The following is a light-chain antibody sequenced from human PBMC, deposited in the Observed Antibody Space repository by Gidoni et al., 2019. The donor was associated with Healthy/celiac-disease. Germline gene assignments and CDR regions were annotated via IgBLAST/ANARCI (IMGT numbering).Light chain of an antibody. CDR2: WAF. J-gene: IGKJ1*01. CDR1: QSVLYSSNNKHY. Sequence: DIVMTQSPDSLAVSLGERATINCKSSQSVLYSSNNKHYLAWYQQKPGQPPELLIYWAFTRESGVPDRFSGSGSGTDFTLTISSLQAEDVAVYYCQQYYSTPRTFGQGTKVEIK. CDR3: QQYYSTPRT. V-gene: IGKV4-1*01.